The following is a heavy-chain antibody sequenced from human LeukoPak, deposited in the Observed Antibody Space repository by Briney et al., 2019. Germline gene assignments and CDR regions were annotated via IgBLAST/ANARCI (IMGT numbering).Heavy chain of an antibody. J-gene: IGHJ4*02. Sequence: GGSLRLSCVASGFTFGSYAMNWVRQAPGKGLEWVSSMSGSGRTTYYADSVKGRFTISRDNSQNTVFLQMDSLSAEDTAVYYCAKDRSSVWWHDFDYWGQGTLVTVSS. CDR2: MSGSGRTT. D-gene: IGHD6-19*01. V-gene: IGHV3-23*01. CDR3: AKDRSSVWWHDFDY. CDR1: GFTFGSYA.